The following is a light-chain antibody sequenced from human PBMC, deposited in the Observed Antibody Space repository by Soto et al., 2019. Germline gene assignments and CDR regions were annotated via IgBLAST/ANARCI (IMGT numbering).Light chain of an antibody. CDR3: QQRKNWPPSIT. CDR1: QILSNNIY. J-gene: IGKJ5*01. CDR2: DAS. V-gene: IGKV3-11*01. Sequence: EVFLRNCAYTLALSPRLRATLPCRASQILSNNIYLAWYQQKPGQAPRLLIHDASSRATGIPARFSGSGSGTDFTLTISSLEPEDFAVYYCQQRKNWPPSITFGPGTRLEFK.